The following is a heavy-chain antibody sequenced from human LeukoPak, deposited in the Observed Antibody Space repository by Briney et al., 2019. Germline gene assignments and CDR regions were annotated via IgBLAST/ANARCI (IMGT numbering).Heavy chain of an antibody. CDR3: ARGTDTIYSWFDP. J-gene: IGHJ5*02. V-gene: IGHV3-66*02. Sequence: SGGSLRLSCAASGFTVSSNYMSWVRQAPGKGLEWVSVIYSGGSTYYADSVKGRFTISRDNSKNTLYLQMNSLRAEDTAVYYCARGTDTIYSWFDPWGQGTLVTVSS. CDR1: GFTVSSNY. D-gene: IGHD3-3*01. CDR2: IYSGGST.